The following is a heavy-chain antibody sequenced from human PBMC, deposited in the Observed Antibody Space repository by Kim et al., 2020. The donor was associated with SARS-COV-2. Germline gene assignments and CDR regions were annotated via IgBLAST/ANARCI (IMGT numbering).Heavy chain of an antibody. D-gene: IGHD2-15*01. Sequence: QKFQGRVTMTRDTSISTAYMELSRLRSDDTAVYYCARGGCSGGSCYRDYWGQGTLVTVSS. J-gene: IGHJ4*02. CDR3: ARGGCSGGSCYRDY. V-gene: IGHV1-2*02.